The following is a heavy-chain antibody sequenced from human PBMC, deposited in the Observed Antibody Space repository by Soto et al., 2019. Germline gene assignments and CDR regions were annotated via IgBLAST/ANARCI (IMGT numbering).Heavy chain of an antibody. J-gene: IGHJ4*02. CDR1: GGSISSGGYS. Sequence: QLQLQESGSGLVKPSQTLSLTCAVSGGSISSGGYSWSWIRQPPGKGLEWIGYIYHSGSTYYNPSVESRVTISLDRSQNQFSLALSSVSACDTAVCYCAAGGGLPRYYWGQGTLVTVSS. V-gene: IGHV4-30-2*01. CDR3: AAGGGLPRYY. CDR2: IYHSGST. D-gene: IGHD1-26*01.